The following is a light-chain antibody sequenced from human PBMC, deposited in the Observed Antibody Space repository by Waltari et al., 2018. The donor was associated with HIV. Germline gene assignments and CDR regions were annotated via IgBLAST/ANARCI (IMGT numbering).Light chain of an antibody. CDR3: AAWDDSLSGVV. CDR1: SSNIGSNY. CDR2: GNN. J-gene: IGLJ2*01. V-gene: IGLV1-47*01. Sequence: QSVLTQPPSASGTPGQRVTISCSGSSSNIGSNYVYWSQQLPGTTPNLLLLGNNQLPAGVPDRFSGSKSGTSAALAISGLRSEDEADYYCAAWDDSLSGVVFGGGTKLTVL.